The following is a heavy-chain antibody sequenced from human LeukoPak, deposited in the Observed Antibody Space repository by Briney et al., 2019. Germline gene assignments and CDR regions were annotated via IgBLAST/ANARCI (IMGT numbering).Heavy chain of an antibody. J-gene: IGHJ4*02. D-gene: IGHD3-22*01. Sequence: GESLKISCKGSGYRFTSYWIGWVRQMPGKGLEWMGTIYPGDSDTRYSPSFQGQVTISADKSISTAYLQWSSLKASDTAMYYCARHREEYYDSSGYLELYFDYWGQGTLVTVSS. CDR1: GYRFTSYW. V-gene: IGHV5-51*01. CDR3: ARHREEYYDSSGYLELYFDY. CDR2: IYPGDSDT.